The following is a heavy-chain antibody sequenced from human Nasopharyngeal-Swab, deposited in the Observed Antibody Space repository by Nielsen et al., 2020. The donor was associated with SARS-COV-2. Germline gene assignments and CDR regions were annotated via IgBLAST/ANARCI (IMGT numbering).Heavy chain of an antibody. Sequence: ASVKVSCKASGYSFTSYYLHWVRRAPGQGLEWLGIIHPSGCRTRNAQKFQGRVTVTRDTSTSTVYIELSSLRSEDTAVYYCARDVGGDSSGYSVAYRGEPLDYWGQGTLVTVSS. V-gene: IGHV1-46*01. D-gene: IGHD3-22*01. CDR2: IHPSGCRT. CDR3: ARDVGGDSSGYSVAYRGEPLDY. CDR1: GYSFTSYY. J-gene: IGHJ4*02.